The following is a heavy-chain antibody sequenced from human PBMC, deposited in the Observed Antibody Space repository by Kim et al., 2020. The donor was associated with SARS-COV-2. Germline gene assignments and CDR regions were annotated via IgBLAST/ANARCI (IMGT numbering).Heavy chain of an antibody. CDR2: ISYDGSNK. D-gene: IGHD6-19*01. CDR1: GFTFSSYG. Sequence: GGSLRLSCAASGFTFSSYGMHWVRQAPGKGLEWVAVISYDGSNKYYADSVKGRFTISRDNSKNTLYLQMNSLRAEDTAVYYCAKDRSSGETNWYFDLWGRGTLVTVSS. V-gene: IGHV3-30*18. J-gene: IGHJ2*01. CDR3: AKDRSSGETNWYFDL.